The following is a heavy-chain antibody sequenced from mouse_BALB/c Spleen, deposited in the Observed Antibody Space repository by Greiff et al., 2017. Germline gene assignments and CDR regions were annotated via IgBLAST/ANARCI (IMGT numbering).Heavy chain of an antibody. CDR1: GYSFTSYY. CDR3: ARSTFITTVVAHFDY. CDR2: IDPFNGGT. J-gene: IGHJ2*01. D-gene: IGHD1-1*01. V-gene: IGHV1S135*01. Sequence: VQLKESGPELMKPGASVKISCKASGYSFTSYYMHWVKQSHGKSLEWIGYIDPFNGGTSYNQKFKGKATLTVDKSSSTAYMHLSSLTSEDSAVYYCARSTFITTVVAHFDYWGQGTTLTVSS.